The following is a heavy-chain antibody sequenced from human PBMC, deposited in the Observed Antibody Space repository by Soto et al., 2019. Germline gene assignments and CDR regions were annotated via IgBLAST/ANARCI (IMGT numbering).Heavy chain of an antibody. CDR3: ARQVDDYVWGNVDY. CDR1: GGSISISSYY. Sequence: QLQLQESGPGLVKPSETLSLTCTVSGGSISISSYYWGWIRQPPGQGLECIGSIYYRGSTYYNQSLKSRVTISVDTSKNQFSLKLSSVTAADTAVYYCARQVDDYVWGNVDYWGQGTLVTVSS. D-gene: IGHD3-16*01. V-gene: IGHV4-39*01. CDR2: IYYRGST. J-gene: IGHJ4*02.